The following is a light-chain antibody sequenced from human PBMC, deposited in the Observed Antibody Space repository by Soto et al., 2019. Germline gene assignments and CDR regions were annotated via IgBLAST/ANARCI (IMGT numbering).Light chain of an antibody. J-gene: IGLJ2*01. CDR2: EVT. CDR3: SSYSGSNTVI. Sequence: QSALTQPPSASGSPGPSVTISCTGTSSDVGDYNYVSWYQHHPGKEPKLIIYEVTKRPSGIPDRFSGSMSGNTASVTVSGLPTEAEADYYCSSYSGSNTVIFGGGTKLTAL. CDR1: SSDVGDYNY. V-gene: IGLV2-8*01.